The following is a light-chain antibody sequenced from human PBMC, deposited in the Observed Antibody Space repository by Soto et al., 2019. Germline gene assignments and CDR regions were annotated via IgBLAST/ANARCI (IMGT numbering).Light chain of an antibody. V-gene: IGLV2-11*01. CDR3: CSYAGSDLYV. CDR1: SIDVGGYNY. Sequence: QSVLTQPRSVSGSPGQSVTISCTGTSIDVGGYNYVSWYQQHPGKAPKLMIYDVSKRPSGVPDRFSGSKSGNTASLTISGLQAEDEADYYCCSYAGSDLYVFGTGNKLTVL. J-gene: IGLJ1*01. CDR2: DVS.